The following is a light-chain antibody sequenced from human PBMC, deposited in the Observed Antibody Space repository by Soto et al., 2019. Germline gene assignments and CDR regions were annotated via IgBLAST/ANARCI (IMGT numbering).Light chain of an antibody. CDR3: VLYMGSGIWV. V-gene: IGLV8-61*01. CDR2: STN. J-gene: IGLJ3*02. CDR1: SGSVSASYN. Sequence: QAVVTQEPSFSVSPGGTVTLTCGLTSGSVSASYNPSWYQQTPGQAPRTLIYSTNTRSSGVPDHFSGSILGNKAALTITGAQADDESDYYCVLYMGSGIWVFGGGTSSPS.